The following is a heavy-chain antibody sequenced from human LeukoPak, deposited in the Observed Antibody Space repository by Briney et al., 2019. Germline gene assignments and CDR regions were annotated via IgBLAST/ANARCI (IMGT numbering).Heavy chain of an antibody. CDR2: ISTYNGDT. CDR3: ARAVVGDEEFDY. Sequence: ASVKVSCKASNYTFTSYGITWVRQAPGQGLEWMGWISTYNGDTNYAQKLQGRVSMTPDTSTSTAYMELRSLRSDDTAVYYCARAVVGDEEFDYWGQGTLVTVSS. J-gene: IGHJ4*02. V-gene: IGHV1-18*01. D-gene: IGHD1-26*01. CDR1: NYTFTSYG.